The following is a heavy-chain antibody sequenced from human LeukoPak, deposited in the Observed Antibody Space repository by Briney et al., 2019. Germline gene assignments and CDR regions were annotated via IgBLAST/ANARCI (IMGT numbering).Heavy chain of an antibody. V-gene: IGHV3-30*04. CDR3: VKDFDSSMAPPFDY. D-gene: IGHD2-2*01. Sequence: TGGSLRLSCAASGFTFSTYAMHWVRQAPGKGLEWVAAISYDGSNKNYADSVKGRFTISRDNAKNSLYLQMNSLRAEDTALYYCVKDFDSSMAPPFDYWGQGTLVTVSS. J-gene: IGHJ4*02. CDR2: ISYDGSNK. CDR1: GFTFSTYA.